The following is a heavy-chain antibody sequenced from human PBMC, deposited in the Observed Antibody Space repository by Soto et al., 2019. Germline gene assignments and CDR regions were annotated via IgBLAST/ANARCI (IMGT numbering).Heavy chain of an antibody. CDR3: ARGMDPMDH. J-gene: IGHJ4*02. CDR1: GFIFSGYS. D-gene: IGHD3-10*01. Sequence: PGGSLGLSCEGSGFIFSGYSLIWVRQAPGKGLEWISYISTISSSTYYADSAKGRFTISRDNDKSSVFLQMNSLTTEDTAVYYCARGMDPMDHWGRGTQVTVSS. CDR2: ISTISSST. V-gene: IGHV3-48*01.